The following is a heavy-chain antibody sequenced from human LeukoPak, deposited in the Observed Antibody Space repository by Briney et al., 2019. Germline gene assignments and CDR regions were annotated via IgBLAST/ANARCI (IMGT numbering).Heavy chain of an antibody. CDR1: GYTFTSYG. J-gene: IGHJ4*02. V-gene: IGHV1-18*01. CDR2: ISAYNGNT. Sequence: ASVKVSCKASGYTFTSYGISWVRQAPGQGLEWMGWISAYNGNTNYAQKLQGRVTMTTDTSTSTAYMELRSLRSDDTAVYYCATRDRYYDILTGPTYLDYWGQGTLVTVSS. CDR3: ATRDRYYDILTGPTYLDY. D-gene: IGHD3-9*01.